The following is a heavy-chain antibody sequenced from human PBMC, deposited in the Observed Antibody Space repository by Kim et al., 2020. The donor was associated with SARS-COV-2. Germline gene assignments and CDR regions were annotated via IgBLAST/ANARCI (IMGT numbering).Heavy chain of an antibody. D-gene: IGHD3-10*01. CDR3: ARAPLRGAFDI. CDR1: GGSISSYY. Sequence: SETLSLTCTVSGGSISSYYWSWIRQPPGKGLEWIGYIYYSGSTNYNPSLKSRVTISVDTSKNQFSLKLSSVTAADTAVYYCARAPLRGAFDIWGQGTMVTVSS. V-gene: IGHV4-59*01. J-gene: IGHJ3*02. CDR2: IYYSGST.